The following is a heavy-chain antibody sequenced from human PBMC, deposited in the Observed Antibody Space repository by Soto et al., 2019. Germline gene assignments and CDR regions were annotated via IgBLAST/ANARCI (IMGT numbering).Heavy chain of an antibody. D-gene: IGHD3-9*01. CDR1: GFTVSSNY. CDR2: IYSGGST. CDR3: ARVPSSYYDILPGYGDV. V-gene: IGHV3-53*04. J-gene: IGHJ6*04. Sequence: GGSLRLSCAASGFTVSSNYMSWVRQAPGKGLEWVSVIYSGGSTYYADSVKGRFTISRHNSKNTLYLQMNSLRAEDTAVYYCARVPSSYYDILPGYGDVWGKGTTVTVSS.